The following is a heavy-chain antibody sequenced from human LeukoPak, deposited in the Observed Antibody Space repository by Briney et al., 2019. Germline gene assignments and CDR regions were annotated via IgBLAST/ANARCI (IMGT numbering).Heavy chain of an antibody. Sequence: SETLSLTCTVSGGSISSSSYYWGWIRQPPGKGLEWIGSIYYSGSTYYNPSLKSRVTISVDTSKNQFSLKLSSVTAADTAVYYCARLPYDYVWGSYRYTGPFIDYWGQGTLVTVSS. D-gene: IGHD3-16*02. CDR3: ARLPYDYVWGSYRYTGPFIDY. CDR2: IYYSGST. CDR1: GGSISSSSYY. J-gene: IGHJ4*02. V-gene: IGHV4-39*01.